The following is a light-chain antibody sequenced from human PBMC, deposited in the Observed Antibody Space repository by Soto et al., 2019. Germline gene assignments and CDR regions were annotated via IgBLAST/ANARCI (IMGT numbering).Light chain of an antibody. J-gene: IGKJ3*01. Sequence: EIVLTQSPGTLSLSPGERASLSCRASQSVASSSLAWFQQKPGQPPRLLIYGTSSRAAGIPDRFSGSGSATDFTLTISRLEPEDFAVYYCQQSGSSPRCTFGPGTKVD. CDR2: GTS. CDR3: QQSGSSPRCT. V-gene: IGKV3-20*01. CDR1: QSVASSS.